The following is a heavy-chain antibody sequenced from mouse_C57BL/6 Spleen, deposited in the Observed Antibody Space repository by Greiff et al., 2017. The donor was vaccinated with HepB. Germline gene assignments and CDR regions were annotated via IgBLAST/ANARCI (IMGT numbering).Heavy chain of an antibody. D-gene: IGHD2-5*01. CDR3: ARGGYSNYPCFDY. V-gene: IGHV1-53*01. Sequence: QVQLQQPGTELVKPGASVKLSCKASGYTFTSYWMHWVKQRPGQGLEWIGNINPSNGGTNYNEKFKSKATLTVDKSSSTAYMQLSSLTAEDSADYYCARGGYSNYPCFDYWGQGTTLTVSS. CDR1: GYTFTSYW. J-gene: IGHJ2*01. CDR2: INPSNGGT.